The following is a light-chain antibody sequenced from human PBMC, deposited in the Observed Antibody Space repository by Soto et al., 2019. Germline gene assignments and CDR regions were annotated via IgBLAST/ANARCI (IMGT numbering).Light chain of an antibody. J-gene: IGKJ1*01. V-gene: IGKV1-8*01. CDR3: QQSYSTRWT. CDR2: DAS. Sequence: AIRMSQSPSSFSASTGDRVSITCRATQDIGTYLAWYQQIPGKAPKLLIYDASTLQSGVPSRFSGSGSGTDFTLTISSLQPEDFATYYCQQSYSTRWTFGQGTKVDIK. CDR1: QDIGTY.